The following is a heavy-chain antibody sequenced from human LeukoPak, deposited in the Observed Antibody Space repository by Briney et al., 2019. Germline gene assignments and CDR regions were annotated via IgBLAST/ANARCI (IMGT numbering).Heavy chain of an antibody. CDR3: ARGPRGAVRGVSIRFAGLDV. J-gene: IGHJ5*02. Sequence: ASVQVSCKASGYTFTNYGVVWVRQRPGGGLEWVGWISTYTGNTSYSHKFQDRVIMTRDISSKTTSMELRRLAADDTAVYYCARGPRGAVRGVSIRFAGLDVWGQGTLVTVSS. V-gene: IGHV1-18*01. CDR2: ISTYTGNT. D-gene: IGHD3-10*01. CDR1: GYTFTNYG.